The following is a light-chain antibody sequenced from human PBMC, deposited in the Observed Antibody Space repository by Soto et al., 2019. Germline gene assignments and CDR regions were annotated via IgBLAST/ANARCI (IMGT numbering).Light chain of an antibody. V-gene: IGKV1-33*01. CDR1: QDISNY. CDR2: DAS. J-gene: IGKJ2*01. Sequence: DIQMTQSPSSLSASVGDRVTITCQASQDISNYLNWYQQKPGKAPKLLIYDASNLETGVPSRFSGSVSGTDFTFTISILQPEDIATYYCQQYGNLPYTFGQGTKLEIK. CDR3: QQYGNLPYT.